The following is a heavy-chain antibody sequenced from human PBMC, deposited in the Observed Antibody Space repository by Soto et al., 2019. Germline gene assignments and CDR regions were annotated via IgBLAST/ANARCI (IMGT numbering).Heavy chain of an antibody. J-gene: IGHJ3*02. CDR2: IRSSGSTI. V-gene: IGHV3-48*03. D-gene: IGHD3-3*02. CDR1: GFTFSSYE. CDR3: ARSGHFWSGYYRGDAFAI. Sequence: EVQLVESGGGLVQPGGSLRLSCAASGFTFSSYEMNWVRQAPGKGLEWVSYIRSSGSTIYYADSVKGRFTISRDNSKNSLYLKINSLRAEDTAVYYCARSGHFWSGYYRGDAFAIWGQGTMVTVSS.